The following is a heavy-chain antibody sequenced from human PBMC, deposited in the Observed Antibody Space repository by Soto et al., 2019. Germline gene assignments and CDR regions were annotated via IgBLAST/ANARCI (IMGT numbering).Heavy chain of an antibody. D-gene: IGHD3-16*01. J-gene: IGHJ4*02. Sequence: SETLSLTCTVSDGSVSSGNYYWTWIRQPPGKGLEWIGYIYSSGTTLYNPSLKSRVSISVDRSMNQFSLKLSSVTAADTAVYYCAHRPLIGAFAGWGQGTPVTVSS. CDR2: IYSSGTT. CDR3: AHRPLIGAFAG. CDR1: DGSVSSGNYY. V-gene: IGHV4-61*01.